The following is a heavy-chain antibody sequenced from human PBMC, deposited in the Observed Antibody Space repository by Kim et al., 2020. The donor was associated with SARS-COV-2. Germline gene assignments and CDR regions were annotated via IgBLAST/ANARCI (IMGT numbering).Heavy chain of an antibody. CDR2: ISWNSGSI. CDR3: AKDSHYDILTGSNFDY. CDR1: GFTFDDYA. Sequence: GGSLRLSCAASGFTFDDYAMHWVRQAPGKGLEWVSGISWNSGSIGYADSVKGRFTISRDNAKNSLYLQMNSLRAEDTALYYCAKDSHYDILTGSNFDYWG. D-gene: IGHD3-9*01. J-gene: IGHJ4*01. V-gene: IGHV3-9*01.